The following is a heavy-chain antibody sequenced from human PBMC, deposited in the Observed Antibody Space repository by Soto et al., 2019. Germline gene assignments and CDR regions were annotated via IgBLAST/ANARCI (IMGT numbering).Heavy chain of an antibody. Sequence: ASVKVSCKVSGYTLTELSMHWVRQAPGKGLVGWGGFDPEDGETIYAQKVQGRVTMTEDTSTDTAYMELSSLRSEDTAVYYCAADLFRGYCSGGSCYSPYYYGMDVWGQGTTVTVSS. D-gene: IGHD2-15*01. V-gene: IGHV1-24*01. CDR3: AADLFRGYCSGGSCYSPYYYGMDV. CDR2: FDPEDGET. J-gene: IGHJ6*02. CDR1: GYTLTELS.